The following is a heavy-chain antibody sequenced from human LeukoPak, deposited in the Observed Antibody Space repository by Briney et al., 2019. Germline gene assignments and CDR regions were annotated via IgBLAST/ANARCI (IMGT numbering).Heavy chain of an antibody. Sequence: SETLSLTCAVYGGSFSGYYWSWIRQPPGKGLEWIGEINHSGSTNYSPSLKSRVTISVDTSKNQFSLKLSSVTAADTAVYYCARHDGDCSSTTCYHYMDVWGKGTTVTVSS. V-gene: IGHV4-34*01. D-gene: IGHD2-2*01. J-gene: IGHJ6*03. CDR1: GGSFSGYY. CDR2: INHSGST. CDR3: ARHDGDCSSTTCYHYMDV.